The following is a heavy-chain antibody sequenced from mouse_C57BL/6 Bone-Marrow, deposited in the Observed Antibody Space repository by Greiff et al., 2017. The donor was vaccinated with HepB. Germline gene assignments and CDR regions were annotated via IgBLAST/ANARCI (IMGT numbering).Heavy chain of an antibody. CDR1: GFNIKDDY. CDR3: TRTTFDV. Sequence: VQLQHSGAELVRPGASVKLSCTASGFNIKDDYMHWVKQRPEQGLEWIGWIDPENGDTEYASKFQGKATITADTSSNTAYLQLSSLTSEDTAVYYCTRTTFDVWGTGTTVTVSS. J-gene: IGHJ1*03. D-gene: IGHD1-1*01. CDR2: IDPENGDT. V-gene: IGHV14-4*01.